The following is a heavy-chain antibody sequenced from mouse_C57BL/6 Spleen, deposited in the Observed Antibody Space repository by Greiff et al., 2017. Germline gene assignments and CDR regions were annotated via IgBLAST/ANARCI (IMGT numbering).Heavy chain of an antibody. CDR3: ARKSYGNSWFAY. D-gene: IGHD2-1*01. Sequence: QQSCKASGYTFTSYWMHWVTQRPGRGLEWIGRIDPNSGGTKSNEKFKSKATLTVDKHSSTAYMQLSSLTSEDSAVYCCARKSYGNSWFAYWGQGTLVTVSA. V-gene: IGHV1-72*01. CDR2: IDPNSGGT. CDR1: GYTFTSYW. J-gene: IGHJ3*01.